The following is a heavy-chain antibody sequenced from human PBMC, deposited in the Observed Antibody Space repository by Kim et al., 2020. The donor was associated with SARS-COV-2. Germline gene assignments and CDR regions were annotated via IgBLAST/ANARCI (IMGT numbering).Heavy chain of an antibody. V-gene: IGHV3-23*01. CDR3: AKDPLQKGDYVRGYYYYYYGMDV. CDR1: GFTFSSYA. J-gene: IGHJ6*02. Sequence: GGSLRLSCAASGFTFSSYAMSWVRQAPGKGLEWVSAISGSGGSTYYADSVKGRFTISRDNSKNTLYLQMNSLRAEDTAVYYCAKDPLQKGDYVRGYYYYYYGMDVWGQGTTVTVSS. CDR2: ISGSGGST. D-gene: IGHD3-16*01.